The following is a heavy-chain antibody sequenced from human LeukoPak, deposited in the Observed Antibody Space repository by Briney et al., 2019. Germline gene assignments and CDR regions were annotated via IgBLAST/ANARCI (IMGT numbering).Heavy chain of an antibody. V-gene: IGHV4-34*01. CDR1: GGSFSGYY. CDR2: INHSGST. Sequence: SETLSLTCAVYGGSFSGYYWSWIRQPPGKGLEWIGEINHSGSTNYNPSLKSRVTISVDTSKNQFSLKLSSVTPEDTAIYYCVRDVNWGKLLSWGQGTLVTVSS. D-gene: IGHD7-27*01. CDR3: VRDVNWGKLLS. J-gene: IGHJ5*02.